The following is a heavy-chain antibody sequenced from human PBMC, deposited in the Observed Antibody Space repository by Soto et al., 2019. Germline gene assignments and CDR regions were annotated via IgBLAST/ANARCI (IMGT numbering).Heavy chain of an antibody. V-gene: IGHV3-30*18. Sequence: QVQLVESGGGVVQPGRSLRLSCAASGFTFSRYGMYWVRQAPGKGLEWVARISYDGTNQFYGDSVKGRFTISRDNSKNTLDLQMNSLRSEDTAVYYCAKGTGADYWGQGTLVIVSS. CDR3: AKGTGADY. CDR1: GFTFSRYG. J-gene: IGHJ4*02. D-gene: IGHD2-2*01. CDR2: ISYDGTNQ.